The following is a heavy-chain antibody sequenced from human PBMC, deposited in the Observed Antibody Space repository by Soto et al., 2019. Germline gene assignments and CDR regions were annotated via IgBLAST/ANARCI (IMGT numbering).Heavy chain of an antibody. J-gene: IGHJ4*02. CDR2: INAGNGNT. Sequence: QVQLVQSGAEVKKPGASVKVSYKASGYTFTSYAMHWVRQAPGQRLEWMGWINAGNGNTKYSQKFQGRVTITRDTSASTAYMELSSLRSEDTAVYYCARDPGYSYGYNWGQGTLVTVCS. D-gene: IGHD5-18*01. CDR3: ARDPGYSYGYN. CDR1: GYTFTSYA. V-gene: IGHV1-3*01.